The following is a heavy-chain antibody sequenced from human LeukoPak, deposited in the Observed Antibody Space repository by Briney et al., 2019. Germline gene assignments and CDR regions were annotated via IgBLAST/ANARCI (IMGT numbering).Heavy chain of an antibody. CDR1: GGTFISYA. V-gene: IGHV1-69*17. Sequence: ASVKVSCKAAGGTFISYAISWVRQAPGQGREWMGGIIPIYGIANYAQKFQGRVTITADKSTSTAYMELSSLRSEDTAVYYCAPLDASSRRLWRQGTLLTVSS. CDR3: APLDASSRRL. D-gene: IGHD6-19*01. J-gene: IGHJ4*02. CDR2: IIPIYGIA.